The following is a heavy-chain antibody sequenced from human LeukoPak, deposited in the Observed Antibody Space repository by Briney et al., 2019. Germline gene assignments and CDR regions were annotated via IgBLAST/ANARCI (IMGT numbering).Heavy chain of an antibody. CDR1: GFSLSTTRAG. V-gene: IGHV2-5*02. D-gene: IGHD3-10*01. Sequence: SGPTLVNPTQSLTLTCTFSGFSLSTTRAGVGWIRQPPGKALEWLALIYWDDDKRYSPSLKSRLTITKDTSKNQVVLTMTNVDPVDTATYYCARSWEDMIRGLNPYFDYWGQGTLVTVSS. CDR2: IYWDDDK. J-gene: IGHJ4*02. CDR3: ARSWEDMIRGLNPYFDY.